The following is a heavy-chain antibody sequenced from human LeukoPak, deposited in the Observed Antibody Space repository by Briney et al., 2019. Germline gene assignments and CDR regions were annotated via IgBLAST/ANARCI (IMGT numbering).Heavy chain of an antibody. CDR1: GFPFSSSG. J-gene: IGHJ3*02. CDR3: ARDPGGFLEWLHAFDI. V-gene: IGHV3-23*01. Sequence: GGSLRLSCATSGFPFSSSGMSWVRQAPGKGLEWVSAISGGGDSTFYADSVKGRFTISRDNSKNTLYLQMNSLRAEDTAVYYCARDPGGFLEWLHAFDIWGQGTMVTVSS. D-gene: IGHD3-3*01. CDR2: ISGGGDST.